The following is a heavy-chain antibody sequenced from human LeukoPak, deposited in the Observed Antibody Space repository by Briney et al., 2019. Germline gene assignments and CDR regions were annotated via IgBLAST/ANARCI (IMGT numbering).Heavy chain of an antibody. CDR1: GFTFSRYG. D-gene: IGHD2-15*01. Sequence: PGGSLRLSCTGSGFTFSRYGMVWVRQAPGKGLEWVSAMRGDGGDIRYTDSVKGRFTISRDNSKNTLYLQMNSLRAEDTAVYYCARGYSRAAFDIWGQGTVVAVSS. CDR2: MRGDGGDI. J-gene: IGHJ3*02. V-gene: IGHV3-23*01. CDR3: ARGYSRAAFDI.